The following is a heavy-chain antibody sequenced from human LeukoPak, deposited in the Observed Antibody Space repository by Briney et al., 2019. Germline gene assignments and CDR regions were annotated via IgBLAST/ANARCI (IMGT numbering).Heavy chain of an antibody. J-gene: IGHJ4*02. CDR1: GFTFSSYA. CDR2: ISYDGSNK. CDR3: ARDGLYYDSAGHDCCH. D-gene: IGHD3-22*01. V-gene: IGHV3-30-3*01. Sequence: PGRSLRLSCAASGFTFSSYAMHWVRQAPGKGLEWVAVISYDGSNKYYAESVQGRSTISRDNSKNTLYLQMDSLRVEDTAVYYCARDGLYYDSAGHDCCHWGQGTLVTVSS.